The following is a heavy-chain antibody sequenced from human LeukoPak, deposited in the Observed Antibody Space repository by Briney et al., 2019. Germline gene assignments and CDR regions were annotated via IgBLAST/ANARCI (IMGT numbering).Heavy chain of an antibody. Sequence: SETLSLTCTVSGGSISSSSYYWGWIRQPPGKGLEWIGSIYYSGSTYYSPSLKSRVTISVDTSKNQFSLKLSSVTAADAAVYYCARRYSGSYSAFDIWGQGTMVTVSS. CDR1: GGSISSSSYY. V-gene: IGHV4-39*01. J-gene: IGHJ3*02. CDR3: ARRYSGSYSAFDI. D-gene: IGHD1-26*01. CDR2: IYYSGST.